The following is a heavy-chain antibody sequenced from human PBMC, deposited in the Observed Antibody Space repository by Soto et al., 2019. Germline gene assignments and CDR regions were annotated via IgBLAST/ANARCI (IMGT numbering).Heavy chain of an antibody. CDR2: TTDTGGDT. J-gene: IGHJ4*02. Sequence: GGSLRLSCVSSVITFGSRAMSCVRQSPGEGLEWVSTTTDTGGDTKYADSVRGRFTISRDNSKNTLYLQMSSLSAEDSAVYYCARGSKDSYPGSRIFEVWGRGTLVNVSS. V-gene: IGHV3-23*01. CDR3: ARGSKDSYPGSRIFEV. D-gene: IGHD3-3*01. CDR1: VITFGSRA.